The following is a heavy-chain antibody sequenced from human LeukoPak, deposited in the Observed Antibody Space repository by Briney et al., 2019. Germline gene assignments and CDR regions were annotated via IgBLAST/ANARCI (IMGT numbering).Heavy chain of an antibody. CDR1: GGSISSYY. CDR2: IYYSGST. D-gene: IGHD3-10*01. V-gene: IGHV4-59*01. J-gene: IGHJ4*02. Sequence: SETLSLNCTVSGGSISSYYWSWIRQPPGKGREGSGYIYYSGSTNYNPSLKSQVTISVDTSKNQCSLELSSVTAADTAVYYCARAVLLWFGESPYYFDYWGQGTLVTVSS. CDR3: ARAVLLWFGESPYYFDY.